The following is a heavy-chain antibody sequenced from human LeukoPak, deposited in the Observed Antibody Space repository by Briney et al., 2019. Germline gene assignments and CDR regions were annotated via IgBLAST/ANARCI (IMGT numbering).Heavy chain of an antibody. CDR2: IYTSGST. D-gene: IGHD3-3*01. V-gene: IGHV4-61*02. Sequence: SQTLSLTCTVSGGSISSGSYYWSWIRQPAGKGLEWIGRIYTSGSTNYNPSLKSRVTISVDTSKNQFSLKLSSVTAADTAVYYCARAIFGVVGGDFDYWGQGTLVTVSS. J-gene: IGHJ4*02. CDR1: GGSISSGSYY. CDR3: ARAIFGVVGGDFDY.